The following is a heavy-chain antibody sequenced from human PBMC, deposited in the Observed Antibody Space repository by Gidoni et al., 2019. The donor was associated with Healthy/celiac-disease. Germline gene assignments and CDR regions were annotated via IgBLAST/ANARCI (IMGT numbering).Heavy chain of an antibody. Sequence: EVQLLESGGGLVQPGGSLSPSCAASGFTFSSYARRWVRQATGKGLEWVSAISGSGGSTYYADSVKGRFTISRDNSKNTLYLQMNSLRAEDTAVYYCAKDWRDDKVGATKDGKKLDYWGQGTLVTVSS. J-gene: IGHJ4*02. D-gene: IGHD1-26*01. V-gene: IGHV3-23*01. CDR2: ISGSGGST. CDR3: AKDWRDDKVGATKDGKKLDY. CDR1: GFTFSSYA.